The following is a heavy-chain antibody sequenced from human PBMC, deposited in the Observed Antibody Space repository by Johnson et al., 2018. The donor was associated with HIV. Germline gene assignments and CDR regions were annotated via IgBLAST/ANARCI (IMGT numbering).Heavy chain of an antibody. V-gene: IGHV3-11*04. CDR3: ARDRGVAVVIATEGGAFDI. CDR2: ISSSGSTI. D-gene: IGHD2-21*01. CDR1: GFTFSDYY. J-gene: IGHJ3*02. Sequence: VQLVESGGGLVQPGGSLRLSCAASGFTFSDYYMSWIRQAPGKGLEWVSYISSSGSTIYYADSVKGRFTISRDNAKNSLYLQMNSLRAEDTAVYYCARDRGVAVVIATEGGAFDIWGQGTMVTVSS.